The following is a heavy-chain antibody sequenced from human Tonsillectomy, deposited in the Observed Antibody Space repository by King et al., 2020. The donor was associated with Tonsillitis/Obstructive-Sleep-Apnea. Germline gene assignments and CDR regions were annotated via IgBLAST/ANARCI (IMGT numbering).Heavy chain of an antibody. CDR2: IRSKANSYAT. D-gene: IGHD6-19*01. Sequence: VQLVESGGGLVQPGGSLKLSCAASGFTFSGSAMHWVRQASGKGLEWVGRIRSKANSYATAYAASVKGRFTISRDDSKNTAYLQMNSLKTGDTAVYYCTRRSIAVAGRGLDAFDIWGQGTMVTVSS. CDR1: GFTFSGSA. V-gene: IGHV3-73*01. CDR3: TRRSIAVAGRGLDAFDI. J-gene: IGHJ3*02.